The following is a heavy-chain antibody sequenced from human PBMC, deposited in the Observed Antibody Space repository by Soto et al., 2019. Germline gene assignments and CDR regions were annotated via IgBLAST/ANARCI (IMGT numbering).Heavy chain of an antibody. D-gene: IGHD1-1*01. CDR1: GGTFSSYA. J-gene: IGHJ6*02. CDR3: ARHGTVYYYYGMDV. CDR2: IIPIFGTA. V-gene: IGHV1-69*06. Sequence: QVQLVQSGAEVKKPGSSVKVSCKASGGTFSSYAISWVRQAPGQGLEWMGGIIPIFGTANYAQKFQGRVTITAGKSTSTAYMELSSLRSEDTAVYYCARHGTVYYYYGMDVWGRGTTVTVSS.